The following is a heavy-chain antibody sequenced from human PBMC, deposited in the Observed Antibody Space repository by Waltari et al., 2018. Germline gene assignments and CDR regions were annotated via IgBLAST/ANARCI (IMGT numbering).Heavy chain of an antibody. Sequence: HVQLVQSGAEVKKPGSSVKVSCKASGGTFSSYAISWVRQAPGQGLEWMGGIIPIFGTANYAQKFQGRVTITADESTSTAYMELSSPRSEDTAVYYCARDSGDTAMVTVPRVYWGQGTLVTVSS. J-gene: IGHJ4*02. CDR1: GGTFSSYA. CDR2: IIPIFGTA. D-gene: IGHD5-18*01. V-gene: IGHV1-69*12. CDR3: ARDSGDTAMVTVPRVY.